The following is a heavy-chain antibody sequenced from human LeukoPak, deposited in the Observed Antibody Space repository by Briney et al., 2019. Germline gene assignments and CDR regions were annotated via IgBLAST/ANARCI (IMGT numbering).Heavy chain of an antibody. J-gene: IGHJ4*02. CDR3: ATSMGGGNVDY. D-gene: IGHD3-16*01. Sequence: GGSLRLSCAASGFTFSSYAMHWVRQAPGKGLEWVAVISYDGSNKYYADSVKGRFTISRDNSKNTLYLQMNSLRVDDTAVYYCATSMGGGNVDYWGQGTLVTVSS. CDR1: GFTFSSYA. V-gene: IGHV3-30-3*01. CDR2: ISYDGSNK.